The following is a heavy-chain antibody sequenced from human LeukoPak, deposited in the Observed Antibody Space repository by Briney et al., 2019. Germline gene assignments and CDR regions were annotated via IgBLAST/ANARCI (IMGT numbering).Heavy chain of an antibody. CDR3: ASGPDYYYDSSGSFDY. Sequence: GGSLRLSCAPSGFSSSDHYMAWIRQAPGKGLEWVSYVSGSGNTIYHADSVKGRFTISRDTAKISVHLQMNSLRVDDTAVYYCASGPDYYYDSSGSFDYWGQGTLVTVSS. J-gene: IGHJ4*02. CDR1: GFSSSDHY. D-gene: IGHD3-22*01. V-gene: IGHV3-11*01. CDR2: VSGSGNTI.